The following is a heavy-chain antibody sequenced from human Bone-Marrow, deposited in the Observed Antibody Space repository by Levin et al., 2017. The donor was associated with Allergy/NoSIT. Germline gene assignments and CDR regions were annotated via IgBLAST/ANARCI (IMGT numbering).Heavy chain of an antibody. CDR2: DYYSGST. Sequence: SETLSLTCTVSGGSISSSSKYCGWVRQPPGKGLEWIASDYYSGSTYYNPSLKSRVTISVDTSKRQFSLRVNSVTAEDTAVYYCATGDEGFDHWGQGTLVTVSS. CDR3: ATGDEGFDH. V-gene: IGHV4-39*07. J-gene: IGHJ4*02. CDR1: GGSISSSSKY.